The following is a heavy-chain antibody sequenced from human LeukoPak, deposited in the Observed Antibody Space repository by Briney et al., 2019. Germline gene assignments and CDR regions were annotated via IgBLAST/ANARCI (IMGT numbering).Heavy chain of an antibody. CDR3: ARVKGVVTAILDY. Sequence: PSETLSLTCTVSGASISSYYWSWLRQPPGKGLEWIGYIYYSGSTNYNPSLKSRVTFSVDTSKNQFSLKLISVTAADTAVYYCARVKGVVTAILDYWGQGTLVTVSS. V-gene: IGHV4-59*01. J-gene: IGHJ4*02. CDR1: GASISSYY. CDR2: IYYSGST. D-gene: IGHD2-21*02.